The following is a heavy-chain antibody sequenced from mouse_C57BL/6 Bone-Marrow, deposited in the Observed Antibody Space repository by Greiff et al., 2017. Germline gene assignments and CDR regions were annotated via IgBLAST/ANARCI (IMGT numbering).Heavy chain of an antibody. CDR2: ILPGSGST. CDR1: GYTFTGYW. Sequence: VKLQESGAELMKPGASVKLSCKATGYTFTGYWIEWVKQRPGHGLEWIGEILPGSGSTNYNEKFKGKATFTADTSSNTAYMQLSSLKTEDSAIYYCARETMITTIYDYAMDYWGQGTSVTVSS. CDR3: ARETMITTIYDYAMDY. J-gene: IGHJ4*01. D-gene: IGHD2-4*01. V-gene: IGHV1-9*01.